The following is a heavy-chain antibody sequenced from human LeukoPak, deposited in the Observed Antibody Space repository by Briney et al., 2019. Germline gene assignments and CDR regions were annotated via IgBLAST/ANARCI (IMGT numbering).Heavy chain of an antibody. J-gene: IGHJ6*03. CDR2: ISPTSGGT. V-gene: IGHV1-2*02. D-gene: IGHD3-10*01. Sequence: ASVKVSGKASGYTFTGYYMHWVRQAPGQGLEWMGWISPTSGGTNYAQKFQGRVTMTRDTSISTAYMELRRLRSDDTAVYYCAREAYASGSFRTDYYYMDVWGKGTTVTISS. CDR3: AREAYASGSFRTDYYYMDV. CDR1: GYTFTGYY.